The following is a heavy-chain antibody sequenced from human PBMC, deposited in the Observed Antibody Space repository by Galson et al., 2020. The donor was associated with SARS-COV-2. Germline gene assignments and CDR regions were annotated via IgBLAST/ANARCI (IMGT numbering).Heavy chain of an antibody. CDR2: INHSGST. V-gene: IGHV4-34*01. D-gene: IGHD2-2*02. Sequence: SETLSLTCAVYGGSFSGYYWSWIRQPPGKGLEWIGEINHSGSTNYNPSLKSRVTISVDTSKNQFSLKLSSVTAADTAVYYCARGPRSSIPLDYWGQGTLVTVSS. J-gene: IGHJ4*02. CDR3: ARGPRSSIPLDY. CDR1: GGSFSGYY.